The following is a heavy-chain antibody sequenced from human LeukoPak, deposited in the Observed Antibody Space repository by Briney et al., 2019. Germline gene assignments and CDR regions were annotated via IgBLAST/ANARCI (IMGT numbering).Heavy chain of an antibody. CDR2: IYRGGST. J-gene: IGHJ4*02. D-gene: IGHD6-13*01. CDR3: AMIAAAGTRSGY. CDR1: GFTFSSYA. V-gene: IGHV3-66*01. Sequence: GGSLRLSCAASGFTFSSYAMTWVRQAPGKGLEWVSVIYRGGSTYYADSVKGRFTISRDNSKNTLYLQMNSLRAEDTAVYYCAMIAAAGTRSGYWGQGTLVTVSS.